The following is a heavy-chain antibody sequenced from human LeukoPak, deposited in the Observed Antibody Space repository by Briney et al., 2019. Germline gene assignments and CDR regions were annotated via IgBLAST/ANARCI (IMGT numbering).Heavy chain of an antibody. CDR2: ISGSGGST. Sequence: GSLRLSCAASGFTFSSYAMSWVRQAPGKGLEWVSAISGSGGSTYYADSVKGRFTISRDNSKNTLYLQMNSLRAEDTAVYYCAKASMLGYCSSTSCYGIDYWGQGTLVTVSS. D-gene: IGHD2-2*01. CDR1: GFTFSSYA. CDR3: AKASMLGYCSSTSCYGIDY. J-gene: IGHJ4*02. V-gene: IGHV3-23*01.